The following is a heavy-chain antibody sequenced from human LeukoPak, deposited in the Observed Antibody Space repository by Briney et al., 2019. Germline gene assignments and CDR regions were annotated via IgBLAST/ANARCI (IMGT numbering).Heavy chain of an antibody. CDR1: GFAFSSYS. V-gene: IGHV3-21*01. CDR3: ARSYGDLAFFDY. Sequence: PGGSLRLSCAASGFAFSSYSMNWVRQAPGKGLEWVSSISSSSSYIYYADSVKGRFTISRDNAKNSLYLQMNSLRAEDTAVYYCARSYGDLAFFDYWGQGTLVTVSS. D-gene: IGHD4-17*01. CDR2: ISSSSSYI. J-gene: IGHJ4*02.